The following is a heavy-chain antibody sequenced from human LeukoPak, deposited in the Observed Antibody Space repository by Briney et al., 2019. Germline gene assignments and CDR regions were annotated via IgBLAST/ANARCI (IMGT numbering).Heavy chain of an antibody. D-gene: IGHD6-19*01. Sequence: PSETLSLTCTVSGGSTSSYYWSWIRQPPGKGLEWIGYIYYSGSTNYNPSLKSRVTISVDTSKNQFSLKLSSVTAADTAVYYCARLSGGFYSSGAFDIWGQGTMVTVSS. CDR1: GGSTSSYY. V-gene: IGHV4-59*08. CDR3: ARLSGGFYSSGAFDI. J-gene: IGHJ3*02. CDR2: IYYSGST.